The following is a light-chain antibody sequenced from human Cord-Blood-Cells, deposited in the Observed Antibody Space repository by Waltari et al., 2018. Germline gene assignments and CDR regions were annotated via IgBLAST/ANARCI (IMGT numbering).Light chain of an antibody. CDR1: QSISSY. J-gene: IGKJ2*01. CDR3: QQSYSTPYT. V-gene: IGKV1-39*01. CDR2: AAS. Sequence: VGDRVTITCRASQSISSYLNWYQQKPGKAPKLLIYAASSLQSGVPSRFSGCGSGTDFTLTISSLQPEDFATYYCQQSYSTPYTFGQGTKLEIK.